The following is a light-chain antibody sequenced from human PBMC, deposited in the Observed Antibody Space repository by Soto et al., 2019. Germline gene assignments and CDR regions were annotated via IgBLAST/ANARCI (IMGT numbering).Light chain of an antibody. CDR1: SSNIGAGYD. J-gene: IGLJ2*01. CDR3: QSYDSSLSGYVV. Sequence: QSALTQPPSVSGAPGQRVTISCTGSSSNIGAGYDVHWYQQLPGTAPKLLIYGNSNRPSGVPDRFSGSKSGTSASLAITGLQAEDEADYYCQSYDSSLSGYVVFGGGTKFTVL. CDR2: GNS. V-gene: IGLV1-40*01.